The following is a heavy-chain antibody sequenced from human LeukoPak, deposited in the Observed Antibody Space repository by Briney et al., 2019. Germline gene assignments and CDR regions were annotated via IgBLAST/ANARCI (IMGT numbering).Heavy chain of an antibody. CDR3: ARSAANGWNEDAFDI. CDR1: GYSISSSNW. D-gene: IGHD1-1*01. Sequence: SDTLSLTCAVSGYSISSSNWWGWIRQPPGKGLEWIGYIYYRGITYYNPSLKSRVTMSLDTSKNQFSLKLSSVTAVDTAVYYCARSAANGWNEDAFDIWGLGTMVTVSS. J-gene: IGHJ3*02. CDR2: IYYRGIT. V-gene: IGHV4-28*01.